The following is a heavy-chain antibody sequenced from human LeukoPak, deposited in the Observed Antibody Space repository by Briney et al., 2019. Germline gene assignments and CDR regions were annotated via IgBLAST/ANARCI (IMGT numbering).Heavy chain of an antibody. Sequence: GGSLRLSCAASGFTFDDYARHWVRQAPGKGLEWVSGISWNSGSIGYADSVKGRFTISRDNAKNSLYLQMNSLRAEDTALYYCAKAPSGIAVAGYFDYWGQGTLVTVSS. CDR3: AKAPSGIAVAGYFDY. J-gene: IGHJ4*02. D-gene: IGHD6-19*01. CDR2: ISWNSGSI. V-gene: IGHV3-9*01. CDR1: GFTFDDYA.